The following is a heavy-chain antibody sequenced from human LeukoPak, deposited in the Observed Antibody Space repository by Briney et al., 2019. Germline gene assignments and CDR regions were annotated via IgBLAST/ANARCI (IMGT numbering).Heavy chain of an antibody. Sequence: SETLSLTCTVSGGSFSSGLYYWTWIRQPAGKGLEWIGRIYISGSTNYNPSLKSRVTISVDTSKNQFSLKLRYVTAADTAVYYRARVTGYMVEDFFDYWGQGTLVTVSS. J-gene: IGHJ4*02. CDR3: ARVTGYMVEDFFDY. D-gene: IGHD3-9*01. CDR1: GGSFSSGLYY. CDR2: IYISGST. V-gene: IGHV4-61*10.